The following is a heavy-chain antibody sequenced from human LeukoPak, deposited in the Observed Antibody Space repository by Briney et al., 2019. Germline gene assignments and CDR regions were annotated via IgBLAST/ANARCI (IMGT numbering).Heavy chain of an antibody. CDR3: ASMTTRLRGLY. J-gene: IGHJ4*02. D-gene: IGHD4-11*01. V-gene: IGHV3-53*01. CDR1: GFTVSSNY. CDR2: IYSGGST. Sequence: PGGSLRLSCAASGFTVSSNYMSWVRQAPGKGLEWVSVIYSGGSTYYADSVKGRFTISRDNSKNTLYLQMNSLRAEDTAVYYCASMTTRLRGLYWGQGTLVTVSS.